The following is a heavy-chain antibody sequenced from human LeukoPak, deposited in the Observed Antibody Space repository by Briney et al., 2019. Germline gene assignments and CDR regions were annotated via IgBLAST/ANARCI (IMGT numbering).Heavy chain of an antibody. D-gene: IGHD6-25*01. CDR1: GGSMSSDNYY. V-gene: IGHV4-39*07. J-gene: IGHJ5*02. CDR3: ARLSVAYNSGKGWVDP. CDR2: VSFSGTT. Sequence: PSETLSLTCTVSGGSMSSDNYYWGWIRQSPGKGLEWIGSVSFSGTTYCNPSLKTRVIISIDTSRNQFSLNLRSVTAADTAVYYCARLSVAYNSGKGWVDPWGQGTLVTVSS.